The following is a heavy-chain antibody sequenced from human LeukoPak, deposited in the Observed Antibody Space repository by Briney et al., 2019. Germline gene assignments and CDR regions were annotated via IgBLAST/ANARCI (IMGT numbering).Heavy chain of an antibody. D-gene: IGHD3-16*02. J-gene: IGHJ4*02. CDR2: IYYSGST. CDR3: ARDAVWGSYRYMDY. V-gene: IGHV4-61*01. Sequence: SETLSLTCTVSGGSINSSSYYWSWIRQPPGKGLEWIGYIYYSGSTNYNPSLKSRVTISVDTSKNQFSLKLSSVTAADTAVYYCARDAVWGSYRYMDYWGQGTLVTVSS. CDR1: GGSINSSSYY.